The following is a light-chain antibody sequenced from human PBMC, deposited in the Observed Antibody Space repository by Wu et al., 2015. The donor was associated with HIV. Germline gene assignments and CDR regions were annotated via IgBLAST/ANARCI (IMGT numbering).Light chain of an antibody. Sequence: EIVLTQSPGTLSLSPGERATLSCRASQSVSSSYLAWYQRKPGQAPRLLIYGASSRATGIPDRFSGSGSGTDFTLTISRLEPEDFAVYYCQQYGSSPKLTFGGGTKVEIK. V-gene: IGKV3-20*01. CDR1: QSVSSSY. J-gene: IGKJ4*01. CDR2: GAS. CDR3: QQYGSSPKLT.